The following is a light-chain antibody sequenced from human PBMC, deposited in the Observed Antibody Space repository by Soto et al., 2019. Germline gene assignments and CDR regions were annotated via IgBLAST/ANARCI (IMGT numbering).Light chain of an antibody. J-gene: IGKJ1*01. Sequence: DIQMTQSPSSLSASVGDRVTITCRASQSISTYLNWYQQKPGKAPKLLIYTAFSLQNGVPSRFSGSGSGTDFTLTISGVQPEDFAMYYCQSYTQSLWTFGQGTKVEI. CDR2: TAF. CDR1: QSISTY. CDR3: QSYTQSLWT. V-gene: IGKV1-39*02.